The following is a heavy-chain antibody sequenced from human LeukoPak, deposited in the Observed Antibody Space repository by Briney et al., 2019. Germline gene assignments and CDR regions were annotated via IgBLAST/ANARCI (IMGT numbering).Heavy chain of an antibody. CDR1: GFSFSSYS. V-gene: IGHV3-21*06. CDR3: ARPSGYYAFDS. CDR2: ITSGSRYL. J-gene: IGHJ4*02. Sequence: GGSLRLSCEASGFSFSSYSMDWVRQAPGKGLEWVASITSGSRYLYYGDSVKGRFTVSRDNTKNSLHLQMNSLRVDDTAVYYCARPSGYYAFDSWGQGTLVTVSS. D-gene: IGHD3-22*01.